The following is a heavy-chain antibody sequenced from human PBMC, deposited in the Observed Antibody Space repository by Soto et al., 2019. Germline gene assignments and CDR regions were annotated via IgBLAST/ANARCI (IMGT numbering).Heavy chain of an antibody. Sequence: QVQLVQSGAEVKKPGSSVKVSCKSSGGTFSNDIITWVRQAPGQGLEWMGRIVLLLNIANYAQKFQGRVTITAIKSTGTAYMALNGLRSEDTAVYYCVQTPPIGSTYSGYDGIDYWGQGALFTVSS. D-gene: IGHD5-12*01. V-gene: IGHV1-69*02. J-gene: IGHJ4*02. CDR1: GGTFSNDI. CDR3: VQTPPIGSTYSGYDGIDY. CDR2: IVLLLNIA.